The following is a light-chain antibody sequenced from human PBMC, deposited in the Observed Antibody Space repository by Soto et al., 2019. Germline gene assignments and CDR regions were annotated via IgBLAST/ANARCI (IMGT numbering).Light chain of an antibody. J-gene: IGKJ1*01. CDR3: QHYNSYSEA. V-gene: IGKV3-15*01. Sequence: EIEMSRSPATLSVSPEERATLSRRASQSVSSNLAWYQQKPGQAPRLLIYGASTRATGIPARFSGSGSGTEFTLTISSLQPDDFATYYCQHYNSYSEAFGQGTKVDIK. CDR1: QSVSSN. CDR2: GAS.